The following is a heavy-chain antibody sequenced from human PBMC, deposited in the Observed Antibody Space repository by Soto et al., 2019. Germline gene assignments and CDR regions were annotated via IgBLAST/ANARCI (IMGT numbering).Heavy chain of an antibody. J-gene: IGHJ6*03. D-gene: IGHD1-26*01. V-gene: IGHV1-69*02. CDR2: IIPILGIA. CDR1: GGTFSSYT. Sequence: QVQLVQSGAEVKKPGSSVKVSCKASGGTFSSYTISWVRQAPGQGLEWMGRIIPILGIANYAQKFQGRVTITADKSTSTAYMELSSLRSEDTAVYYCARAEAGSYYYCYMDVWGKGTTVTVSS. CDR3: ARAEAGSYYYCYMDV.